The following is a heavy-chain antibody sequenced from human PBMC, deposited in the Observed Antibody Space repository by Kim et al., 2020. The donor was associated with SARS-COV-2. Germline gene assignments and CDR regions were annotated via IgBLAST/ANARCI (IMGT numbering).Heavy chain of an antibody. J-gene: IGHJ1*01. Sequence: SETLSLTCTVSGGSIRSGDYYWSWIRQPPGKGLEWIGYIYYSGSTYYNPSLKSRVTISVDTSKNQFSQELSSVTAADTSVYYCASGDRCTNGVCYYSAEYFQHWGQGTLVTVSS. CDR3: ASGDRCTNGVCYYSAEYFQH. CDR1: GGSIRSGDYY. CDR2: IYYSGST. D-gene: IGHD2-8*01. V-gene: IGHV4-30-4*08.